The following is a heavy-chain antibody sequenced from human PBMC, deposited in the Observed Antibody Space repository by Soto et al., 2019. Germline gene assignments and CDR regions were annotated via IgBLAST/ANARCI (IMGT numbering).Heavy chain of an antibody. CDR1: EFTFSSYA. CDR2: ISGSGKST. CDR3: AKVPTGEMATVFQAFDI. V-gene: IGHV3-23*01. D-gene: IGHD4-4*01. J-gene: IGHJ3*02. Sequence: GSLRLSCVASEFTFSSYAMSWVRQAPGKGLEWVSAISGSGKSTYYADSVKGRFAVSRDNSMSTLYLQMNSLRDEDTAVYYCAKVPTGEMATVFQAFDIWGQGTMVTVSS.